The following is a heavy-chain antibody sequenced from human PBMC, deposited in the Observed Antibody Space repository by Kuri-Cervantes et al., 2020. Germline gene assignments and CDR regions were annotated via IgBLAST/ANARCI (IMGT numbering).Heavy chain of an antibody. J-gene: IGHJ4*02. CDR1: GGSISSYY. CDR3: ARHAPSAAGTRKPFFDY. Sequence: ESLKISCTVSGGSISSYYWSWIRQPPGKGLEWIGYIYTSGSTNYNPSLKSRVTISVDTSKNQFSLKPSSVTAADTAVYYCARHAPSAAGTRKPFFDYWGQGTLVTVSS. V-gene: IGHV4-59*08. D-gene: IGHD6-13*01. CDR2: IYTSGST.